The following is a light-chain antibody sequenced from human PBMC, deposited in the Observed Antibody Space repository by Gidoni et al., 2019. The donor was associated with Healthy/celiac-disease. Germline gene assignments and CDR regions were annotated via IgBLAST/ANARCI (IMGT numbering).Light chain of an antibody. J-gene: IGKJ2*04. V-gene: IGKV4-1*01. CDR2: WAS. CDR1: QSVLYSSNNKNY. CDR3: QQYYSTPGCS. Sequence: DSLAVSLGERATINCKSSQSVLYSSNNKNYLAWYQQKPGQPPKLLIYWASTRESGVPERFSGSGSGTDFTLTISSLQVEDVAVYYCQQYYSTPGCSFGQGTKLEIK.